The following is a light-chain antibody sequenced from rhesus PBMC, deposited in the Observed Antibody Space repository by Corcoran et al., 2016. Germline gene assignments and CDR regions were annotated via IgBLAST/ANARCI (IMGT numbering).Light chain of an antibody. CDR3: QQHYDDPWT. CDR1: ENIYSD. Sequence: DIQMTQSPSALSASVGDRVTISCRTSENIYSDLAWYQQKPGKAPQLLIYAASSLQTGIPSRFSGSGSGTDFTLTLSSLQPDDAMTYYCQQHYDDPWTFGQGTKVEI. V-gene: IGKV1-44*03. J-gene: IGKJ1*01. CDR2: AAS.